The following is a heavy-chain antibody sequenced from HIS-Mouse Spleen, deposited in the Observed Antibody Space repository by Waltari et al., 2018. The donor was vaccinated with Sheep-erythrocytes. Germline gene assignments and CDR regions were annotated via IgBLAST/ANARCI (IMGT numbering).Heavy chain of an antibody. CDR3: ARGNYSNYGYNWFDP. V-gene: IGHV1-69*04. Sequence: QVQLVQSGAEVKKPGSSVKVSCKASGGTFSSYAISWVRQAPGQGLEWMGRIIPILGIAKYAQKFQGRVTITADKSTSTAYMELSSLRSEDTAVYYCARGNYSNYGYNWFDPWGQGTLVTVSS. J-gene: IGHJ5*02. D-gene: IGHD4-4*01. CDR1: GGTFSSYA. CDR2: IIPILGIA.